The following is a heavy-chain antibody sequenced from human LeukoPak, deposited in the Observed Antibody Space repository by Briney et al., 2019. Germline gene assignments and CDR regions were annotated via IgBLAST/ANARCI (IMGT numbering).Heavy chain of an antibody. J-gene: IGHJ4*02. Sequence: APVKASCKASGYTFTRYYMHWLRQAPGQGQEWMGWINPNSGGTNYAQKFQGRVTMTRDTSISTAYMELSRLRSDDTAVYYCARVRTGTILFDYWGQGTLVTVSS. CDR3: ARVRTGTILFDY. CDR1: GYTFTRYY. D-gene: IGHD1-7*01. CDR2: INPNSGGT. V-gene: IGHV1-2*02.